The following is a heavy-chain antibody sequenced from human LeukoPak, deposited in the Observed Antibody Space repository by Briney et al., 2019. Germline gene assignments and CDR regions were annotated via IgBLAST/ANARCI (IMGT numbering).Heavy chain of an antibody. Sequence: SETLSLTCTVFGGSISSYHWSWIRQPPGKGLEWIGFFYYSGSTNYNPSLKSRVTISVDTSKNQFSLKLSSVTAADTAVYYCARAPYGSATNNYYMDVWGKGTTVTVSS. V-gene: IGHV4-59*01. CDR1: GGSISSYH. D-gene: IGHD3-10*01. CDR3: ARAPYGSATNNYYMDV. J-gene: IGHJ6*03. CDR2: FYYSGST.